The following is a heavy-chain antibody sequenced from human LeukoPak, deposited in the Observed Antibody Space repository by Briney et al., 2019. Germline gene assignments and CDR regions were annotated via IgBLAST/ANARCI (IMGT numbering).Heavy chain of an antibody. Sequence: SQTLSLTCAISGDSVSSNSGAWNWTRQSPSRGLEWLGRTYYRSKYYNEYAVSVKSRISINPDTSKNQFSLQLNSVTPEDTAVYYCARGGTSSGPGFDYWGQGTPVIVSA. CDR2: TYYRSKYYN. CDR1: GDSVSSNSGA. D-gene: IGHD6-19*01. CDR3: ARGGTSSGPGFDY. V-gene: IGHV6-1*01. J-gene: IGHJ4*02.